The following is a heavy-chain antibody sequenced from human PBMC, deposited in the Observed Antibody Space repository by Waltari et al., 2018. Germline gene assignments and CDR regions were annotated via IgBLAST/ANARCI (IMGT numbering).Heavy chain of an antibody. D-gene: IGHD6-19*01. V-gene: IGHV4-34*01. CDR2: INHSGST. CDR1: GGSFSGYY. J-gene: IGHJ2*01. Sequence: CAVYGGSFSGYYWSWIRQPPGKGLEWIGEINHSGSTNYNPSLKSRVTISVDTSKNQFSLKLSSVTAADTAVYYCARDVTQWLVPDWYFDLWGRGTLVTVSS. CDR3: ARDVTQWLVPDWYFDL.